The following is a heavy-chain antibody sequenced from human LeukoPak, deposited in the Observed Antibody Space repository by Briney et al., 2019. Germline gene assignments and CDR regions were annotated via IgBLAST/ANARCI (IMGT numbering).Heavy chain of an antibody. CDR2: FDPEDGET. CDR1: GYTLTELS. CDR3: ATSVDGYVAPLFDY. D-gene: IGHD5-24*01. Sequence: GASVKVSCKVSGYTLTELSMHWVRQAPGKGLEWMGGFDPEDGETIYAQKFQGRVTMTEDTSTDTAYMELSSLRSEDTAVYYCATSVDGYVAPLFDYWGQGTLVTVSS. J-gene: IGHJ4*02. V-gene: IGHV1-24*01.